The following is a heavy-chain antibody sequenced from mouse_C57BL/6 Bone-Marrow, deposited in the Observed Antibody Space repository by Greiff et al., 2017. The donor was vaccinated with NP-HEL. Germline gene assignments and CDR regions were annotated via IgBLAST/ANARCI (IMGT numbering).Heavy chain of an antibody. D-gene: IGHD2-12*01. J-gene: IGHJ1*03. Sequence: EVNVVESGGGLVKPGGSLKLSCAASGFTFSDYGMHWVRQAPEKGLEWVAYISSGSSTIYYADTVKGRFTISRDNAKNTLFLQMTSLRSEDTAMYYCALLRRDWYFDVWGTGTTVTVSS. CDR3: ALLRRDWYFDV. V-gene: IGHV5-17*01. CDR2: ISSGSSTI. CDR1: GFTFSDYG.